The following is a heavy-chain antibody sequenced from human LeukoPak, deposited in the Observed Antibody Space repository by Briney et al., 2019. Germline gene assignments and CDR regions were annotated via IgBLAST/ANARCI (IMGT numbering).Heavy chain of an antibody. V-gene: IGHV3-23*01. CDR3: AKDRGYSYGSYYFDY. D-gene: IGHD5-18*01. Sequence: GGSLRLSCAASAFTFSSYAMSWVRQAPGKGLEWVSAISGSGGSTYYADSVKGRFTISRDNSKNTLYLQMNSLRAEDTAVYYCAKDRGYSYGSYYFDYWGQGTLVTVSS. CDR2: ISGSGGST. CDR1: AFTFSSYA. J-gene: IGHJ4*02.